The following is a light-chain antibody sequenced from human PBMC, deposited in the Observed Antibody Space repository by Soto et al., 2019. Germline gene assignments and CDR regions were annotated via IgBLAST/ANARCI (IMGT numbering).Light chain of an antibody. J-gene: IGKJ1*01. V-gene: IGKV1-5*01. CDR1: QSISSW. CDR2: DAS. CDR3: QQYDTYSWT. Sequence: VPMTQSPSTLSASFGDRVTITCRASQSISSWLAWYQQKPGKAPKLLIYDASSLESGVPSRFSGSGSGTEFTLTISSLQPDDFATYYCQQYDTYSWTFGQGTKVDI.